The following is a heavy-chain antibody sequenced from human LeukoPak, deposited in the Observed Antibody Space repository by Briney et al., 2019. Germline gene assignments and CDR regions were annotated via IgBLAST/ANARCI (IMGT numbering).Heavy chain of an antibody. J-gene: IGHJ4*02. Sequence: KASETLSLTCTVSGGSINTYYWTWIRQPAGKGLEWIGRIYTSGSTNYNPSLKSRVTMSVDTSKNQFSLKLSSVTAADTAVYYCARVARKAYDYWGQGTLVTVSS. CDR1: GGSINTYY. CDR3: ARVARKAYDY. V-gene: IGHV4-4*07. CDR2: IYTSGST.